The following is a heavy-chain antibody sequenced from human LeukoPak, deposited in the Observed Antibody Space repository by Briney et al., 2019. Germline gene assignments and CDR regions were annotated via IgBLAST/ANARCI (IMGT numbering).Heavy chain of an antibody. D-gene: IGHD3-10*01. J-gene: IGHJ4*02. CDR2: IKSKIGGGTT. Sequence: GGSLRLSCAASGFTFSNAWMSWVRQAPGKGVEWVGRIKSKIGGGTTDYTAPVKGRFTISRDDSKNTLYLQMNSLKTEDTAVYYCTTGRLRYYYGSGPTGNYWGQGTLVTVSS. V-gene: IGHV3-15*01. CDR3: TTGRLRYYYGSGPTGNY. CDR1: GFTFSNAW.